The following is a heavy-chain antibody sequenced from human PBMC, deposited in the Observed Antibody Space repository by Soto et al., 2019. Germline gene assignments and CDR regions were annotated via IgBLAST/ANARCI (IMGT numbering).Heavy chain of an antibody. CDR1: GLTISGKKY. J-gene: IGHJ3*01. CDR3: ATWHEREHAFYV. CDR2: LYDVDGS. V-gene: IGHV3-53*01. Sequence: DVQLVESGGGFIQPGESLRLSCAAFGLTISGKKYVAWVRQAPGKGLDWVSALYDVDGSFYADSVTGRFTTSSDSSKTTVYLQMNDLRPADTAVYYCATWHEREHAFYVWGQGKTVTISS. D-gene: IGHD1-1*01.